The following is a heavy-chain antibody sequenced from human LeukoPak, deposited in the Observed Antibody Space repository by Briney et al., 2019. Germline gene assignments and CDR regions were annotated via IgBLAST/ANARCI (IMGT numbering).Heavy chain of an antibody. J-gene: IGHJ3*02. V-gene: IGHV3-11*06. Sequence: PGGSLRLSCAASGFTFSDYYMSWIRQAPGKGLEWVSSISSSSSYIYYADSVKGRFTISRDNAKNSLYLQMNSLRAEDTAVYYCARGASGELLRNAFDIWGQGAMVTVSS. CDR2: ISSSSSYI. CDR3: ARGASGELLRNAFDI. CDR1: GFTFSDYY. D-gene: IGHD1-26*01.